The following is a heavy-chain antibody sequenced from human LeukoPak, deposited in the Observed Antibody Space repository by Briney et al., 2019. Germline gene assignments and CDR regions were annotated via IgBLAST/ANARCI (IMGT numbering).Heavy chain of an antibody. CDR2: IIPIFGTA. J-gene: IGHJ3*02. D-gene: IGHD4-17*01. CDR3: ASGRTTVTTIAFDI. Sequence: GASVKVSCKASGGTFSSYAISWVRQAPGQGLEWMGGIIPIFGTANYAQKFQGRVTITADKSTSTAYMELSSLRSEDTAVYYCASGRTTVTTIAFDIWGQGTMVTVSS. V-gene: IGHV1-69*06. CDR1: GGTFSSYA.